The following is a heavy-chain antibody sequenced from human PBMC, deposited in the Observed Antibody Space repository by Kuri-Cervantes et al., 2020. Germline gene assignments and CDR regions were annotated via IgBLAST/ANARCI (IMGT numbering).Heavy chain of an antibody. V-gene: IGHV4-39*07. CDR2: MYYSGST. D-gene: IGHD6-19*01. CDR3: ARARRSIAVAGAIDY. Sequence: SETLSLTCAVYGGSISSSSYYWGWIRQPPGKGLEWIGSMYYSGSTYYNPSLRSRVTISADTSKNQFSLKLSSVTAADTAVYYCARARRSIAVAGAIDYWGQGTLVTVSS. J-gene: IGHJ4*02. CDR1: GGSISSSSYY.